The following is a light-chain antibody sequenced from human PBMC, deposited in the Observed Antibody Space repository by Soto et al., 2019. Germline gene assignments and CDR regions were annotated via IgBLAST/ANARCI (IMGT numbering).Light chain of an antibody. CDR2: GTS. CDR3: QQYGSSRFT. J-gene: IGKJ3*01. CDR1: QSVSSTS. V-gene: IGKV3-20*01. Sequence: DIVLTQAPGTLSLSPGERATLSCRASQSVSSTSLAWYQQKPGQAPRLLIYGTSTRATGIPDRFSGSGSGTDFTLPISRLEPEDFAVYYCQQYGSSRFTFGPGTKVDIK.